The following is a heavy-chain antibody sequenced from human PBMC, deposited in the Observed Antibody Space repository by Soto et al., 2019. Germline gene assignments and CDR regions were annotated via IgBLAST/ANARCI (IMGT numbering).Heavy chain of an antibody. V-gene: IGHV2-5*02. CDR1: GFSLTTTGVN. J-gene: IGHJ4*01. Sequence: QITLKESGPPLVKPTQTLTLTCAFSGFSLTTTGVNVAWIRQPPGKALEWLALIYWDDDKRYRPSLRSRLTITTDTSKNQVVLTMTNMDPVDTGTYYCARRDYYGSLDYWGHGTLVTVSS. CDR2: IYWDDDK. CDR3: ARRDYYGSLDY. D-gene: IGHD3-10*01.